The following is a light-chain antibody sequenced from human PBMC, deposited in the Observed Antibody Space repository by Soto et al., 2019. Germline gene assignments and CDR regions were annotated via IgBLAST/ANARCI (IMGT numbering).Light chain of an antibody. J-gene: IGKJ2*01. CDR3: QQYGSAPPFT. Sequence: EIVLTQSPGTLSLSPGERATLSCRASQSVSSNYLACYQQKPGHAPSLLIYGASNRATGIPDRFSGSGSGTGLPLTISRMEPEDFAVYCCQQYGSAPPFTFGQGTKVEIK. CDR2: GAS. CDR1: QSVSSNY. V-gene: IGKV3-20*01.